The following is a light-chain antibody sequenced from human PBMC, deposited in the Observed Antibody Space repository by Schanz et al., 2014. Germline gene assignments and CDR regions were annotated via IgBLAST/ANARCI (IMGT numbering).Light chain of an antibody. CDR1: SSDVGGYDY. CDR3: GTWDDSLSAGV. J-gene: IGLJ2*01. CDR2: EVS. V-gene: IGLV2-8*01. Sequence: QSVLTQPASVSGSPGQSITISCTGSSSDVGGYDYVSWYQQHPGKAPKLMIYEVSKRPSGVPDRFSASKSGTSASLAVTGLQSEDEADYYCGTWDDSLSAGVFGGGTKLTVL.